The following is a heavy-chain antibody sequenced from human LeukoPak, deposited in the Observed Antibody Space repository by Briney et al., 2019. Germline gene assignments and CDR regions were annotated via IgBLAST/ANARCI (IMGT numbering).Heavy chain of an antibody. CDR3: ARVWSYYDSSGYYDWVFDY. CDR2: IYYSGST. D-gene: IGHD3-22*01. CDR1: GGSISSYY. Sequence: SETLSLTCTVSGGSISSYYWSWLRQPPGKGLEWIGYIYYSGSTNYNPSLKSRVTISVDTSKNQFSLKLSSVTAADTAVYYCARVWSYYDSSGYYDWVFDYWGQGTLVTVSS. J-gene: IGHJ4*02. V-gene: IGHV4-59*01.